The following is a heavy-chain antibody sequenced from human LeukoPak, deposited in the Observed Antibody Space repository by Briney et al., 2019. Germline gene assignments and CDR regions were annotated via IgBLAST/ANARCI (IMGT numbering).Heavy chain of an antibody. CDR3: AKDSSVYYYDSRSLDY. CDR2: INGDGSST. V-gene: IGHV3-74*01. Sequence: GGSLRLSCEASGFTFRSYWMHWVRQAPGKGLVWVSRINGDGSSTSYADSVKGRFTISRDNAKNTLYLQMNSLRAEDSAVYYCAKDSSVYYYDSRSLDYWGQGTLVTVSS. D-gene: IGHD3-22*01. CDR1: GFTFRSYW. J-gene: IGHJ4*02.